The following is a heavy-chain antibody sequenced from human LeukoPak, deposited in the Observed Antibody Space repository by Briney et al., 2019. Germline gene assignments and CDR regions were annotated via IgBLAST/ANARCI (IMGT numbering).Heavy chain of an antibody. CDR2: IWYDGSNK. V-gene: IGHV3-33*01. J-gene: IGHJ3*02. CDR3: ARDRSDAFDI. CDR1: GFTFSSHG. Sequence: GGSLRLSCAASGFTFSSHGMHWVRQAPGKGLEWVAVIWYDGSNKYYADSVKGRFTISRDNSKNTLYLQMNSLRAKDTAVYYCARDRSDAFDIWGQGTMVTVSS.